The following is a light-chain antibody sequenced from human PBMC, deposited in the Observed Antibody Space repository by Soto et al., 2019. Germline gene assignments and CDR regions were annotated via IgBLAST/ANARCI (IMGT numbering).Light chain of an antibody. J-gene: IGKJ4*01. CDR1: QSVSSN. Sequence: EIELTQSPATLSLSPGERATLSCRASQSVSSNLAWYQQKPGQAPRLLIYDASNRATGIPARFSGSGSGTDFTLTISSLEPEDFAVYHCQQRSNWLTFGGGTMVEI. CDR2: DAS. V-gene: IGKV3-11*01. CDR3: QQRSNWLT.